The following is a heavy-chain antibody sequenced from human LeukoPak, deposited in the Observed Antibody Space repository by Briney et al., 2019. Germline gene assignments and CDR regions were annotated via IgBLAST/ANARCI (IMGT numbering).Heavy chain of an antibody. CDR1: GFTFSTYA. Sequence: GGSLRLSCAASGFTFSTYAMHWVRQAPGKGLEWVAVISSDGSRKYYADSVKGRFTISRDDFKSTLYLQMNSLRAEDTAAYYCAKGSYYDSSGSFYFDYWGQGTLVTVSS. D-gene: IGHD3-22*01. CDR2: ISSDGSRK. CDR3: AKGSYYDSSGSFYFDY. V-gene: IGHV3-30*04. J-gene: IGHJ4*02.